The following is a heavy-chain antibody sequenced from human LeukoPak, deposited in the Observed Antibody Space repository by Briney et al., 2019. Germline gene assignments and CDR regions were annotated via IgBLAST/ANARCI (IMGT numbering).Heavy chain of an antibody. CDR2: ISGSGGST. CDR3: ARDYYDFWSGYQYYFDY. V-gene: IGHV3-23*01. CDR1: GFTFSTYA. D-gene: IGHD3-3*01. Sequence: GGSLRLSCAASGFTFSTYAMSWVRQAPGKGLEWVSAISGSGGSTYYADSVKGRFTISRDNAKNSLYLQMNSLRAEDTAVYYCARDYYDFWSGYQYYFDYWGQGTLVTVSS. J-gene: IGHJ4*02.